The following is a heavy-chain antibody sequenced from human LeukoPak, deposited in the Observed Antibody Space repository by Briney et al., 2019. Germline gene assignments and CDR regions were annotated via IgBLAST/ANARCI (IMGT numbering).Heavy chain of an antibody. D-gene: IGHD3-10*01. J-gene: IGHJ4*02. CDR1: GGSISSYY. CDR3: ARGLPYYYGSGSYYSY. CDR2: IYTSGST. Sequence: SETLSLTCTVSGGSISSYYWSWIRQPAGKGLEWIGRIYTSGSTNYNPSLKSRVTMSVDTSKNQFSLKLSSVTAADTAVYYCARGLPYYYGSGSYYSYWGQGTLVTVSS. V-gene: IGHV4-4*07.